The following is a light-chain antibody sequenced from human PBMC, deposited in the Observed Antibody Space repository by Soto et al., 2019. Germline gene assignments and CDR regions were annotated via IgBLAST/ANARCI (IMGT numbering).Light chain of an antibody. CDR1: QSVRSY. Sequence: EIVLTQSPATLSLSPGERATLSCRASQSVRSYLAWYQQKPGQAPRLLIFDASNRAPGIPARFSGSGFGTDFTLTISSLEPGDFAVYYCQQRSHWPGTFGQGTKMEIK. CDR2: DAS. J-gene: IGKJ2*01. V-gene: IGKV3-11*01. CDR3: QQRSHWPGT.